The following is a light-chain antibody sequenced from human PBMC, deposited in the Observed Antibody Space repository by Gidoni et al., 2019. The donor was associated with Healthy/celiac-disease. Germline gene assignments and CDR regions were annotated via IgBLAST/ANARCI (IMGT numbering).Light chain of an antibody. J-gene: IGKJ3*01. CDR1: QSVLYSSNNKNH. V-gene: IGKV4-1*01. Sequence: DIVMTQSPDSLAVSLGERATINCKSSQSVLYSSNNKNHLAWYQQKPGQPPKLLIYWACTRESGVPDRFSGSGSGTDFTLTISSLQAEDVAVYYCQQYYSTPPTFXPXTKVXIK. CDR2: WAC. CDR3: QQYYSTPPT.